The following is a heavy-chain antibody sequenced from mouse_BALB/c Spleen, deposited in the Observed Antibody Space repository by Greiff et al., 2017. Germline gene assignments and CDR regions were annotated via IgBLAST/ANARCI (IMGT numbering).Heavy chain of an antibody. J-gene: IGHJ3*01. V-gene: IGHV14-3*02. D-gene: IGHD2-4*01. CDR2: IDPANGNT. CDR3: ARESVYYDYDGGAY. Sequence: EVQLQQSGAELVKPGASVKLSCTASGFNIKDTYMHWVKQRPEQGLEWIGRIDPANGNTKYDPKFQGKATITADTSSNTAYLQLSSLTSEDTAVYYCARESVYYDYDGGAYWGQGTLVTVSA. CDR1: GFNIKDTY.